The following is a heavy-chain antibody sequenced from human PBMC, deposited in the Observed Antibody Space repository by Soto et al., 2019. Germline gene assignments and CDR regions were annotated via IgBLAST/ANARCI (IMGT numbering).Heavy chain of an antibody. CDR2: IYSGGST. V-gene: IGHV3-66*01. D-gene: IGHD1-1*01. CDR3: ARGQRGPPNDYYYYYMDV. J-gene: IGHJ6*03. CDR1: GFTVSSNY. Sequence: GGSLRLSCAASGFTVSSNYMSWVRQAPGKGLEWVSVIYSGGSTYYAESVKGRFTISRDNAKNTLYLQMNSLRAEDTAVYYCARGQRGPPNDYYYYYMDVWGKGTTVTVSS.